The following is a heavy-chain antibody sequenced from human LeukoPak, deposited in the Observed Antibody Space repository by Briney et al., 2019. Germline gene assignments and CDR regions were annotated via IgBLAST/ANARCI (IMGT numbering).Heavy chain of an antibody. CDR1: GFTFSSHS. D-gene: IGHD3-10*01. CDR3: ARGETRGPTPGFDS. Sequence: GDSLRLSCAASGFTFSSHSMNWVRQAPGKGLEWVSSISSNSVHILYADSVKGRFTISRDNAKNSLYLQMNSLRVEDTAVYYCARGETRGPTPGFDSWGQGTLVTVSS. CDR2: ISSNSVHI. V-gene: IGHV3-21*01. J-gene: IGHJ4*02.